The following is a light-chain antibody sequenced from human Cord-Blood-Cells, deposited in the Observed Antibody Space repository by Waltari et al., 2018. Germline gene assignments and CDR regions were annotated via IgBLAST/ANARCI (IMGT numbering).Light chain of an antibody. J-gene: IGLJ1*01. CDR2: DVS. CDR1: SSDAGGYNY. Sequence: QSALTQPRPVSGSPGQSVPISCTGTSSDAGGYNYVSWYQQHPGKAPKLMIYDVSKRPSGVPDRFSGSKSGNTASLTISGLQAEDEADYYCCSYAGSYTFVFGTGTKVTVL. CDR3: CSYAGSYTFV. V-gene: IGLV2-11*01.